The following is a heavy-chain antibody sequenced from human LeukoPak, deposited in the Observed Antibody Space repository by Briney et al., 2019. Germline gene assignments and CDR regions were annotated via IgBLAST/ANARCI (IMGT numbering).Heavy chain of an antibody. Sequence: ASVKVSCKTSGYTFTSYGISWVRQAPGQGLEWMGWISGYNGNTNYAQKVQGRVTMTTDTSTSTAYMELSSLRSEDTAVYYCARDNRGWQGIAARPKRSDYYYMDVWGKGTTVTVSS. V-gene: IGHV1-18*01. CDR1: GYTFTSYG. CDR3: ARDNRGWQGIAARPKRSDYYYMDV. CDR2: ISGYNGNT. J-gene: IGHJ6*03. D-gene: IGHD6-6*01.